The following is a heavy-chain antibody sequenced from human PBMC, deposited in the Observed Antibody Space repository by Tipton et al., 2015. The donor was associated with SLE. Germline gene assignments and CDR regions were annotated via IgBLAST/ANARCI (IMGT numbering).Heavy chain of an antibody. V-gene: IGHV3-7*01. CDR1: GFTFSTYW. Sequence: SLRLSCAVSGFTFSTYWMTWVRQAPGKGLEWVANINHDGINKKYADSVKGRFTISRDSSKNTLYLQMNSLRAEDTAMYFCAREARGFDYWGQGTLVTVSS. CDR3: AREARGFDY. CDR2: INHDGINK. J-gene: IGHJ4*02.